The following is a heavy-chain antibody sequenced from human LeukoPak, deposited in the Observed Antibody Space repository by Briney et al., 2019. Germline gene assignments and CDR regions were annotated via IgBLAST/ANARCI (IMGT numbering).Heavy chain of an antibody. CDR2: IIPILGIA. CDR1: GGTFSSYA. CDR3: AREFDSSGWLGWFDP. D-gene: IGHD6-19*01. V-gene: IGHV1-69*04. Sequence: SVKASCKASGGTFSSYAISWVRQAPGQGLEWMGRIIPILGIANYAQKFQGRVTITADKSTSTAYMELSSLRSEDTAVYYCAREFDSSGWLGWFDPWGQGTLVTVSS. J-gene: IGHJ5*02.